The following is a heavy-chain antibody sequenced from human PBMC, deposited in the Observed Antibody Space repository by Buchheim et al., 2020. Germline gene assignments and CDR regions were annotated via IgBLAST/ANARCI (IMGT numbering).Heavy chain of an antibody. V-gene: IGHV3-23*01. CDR1: GFTFSSYA. Sequence: EVQLLESGGGLVQPGGSLRLSCAASGFTFSSYAMTWVRQAPGKGLEWVSTITGSGHDTYYADSVKGRFILSRDNSKNPLFLQMNSLRAEDTAIYYCAKSRQVIYYYYGMDVWGQGTT. CDR3: AKSRQVIYYYYGMDV. CDR2: ITGSGHDT. J-gene: IGHJ6*02.